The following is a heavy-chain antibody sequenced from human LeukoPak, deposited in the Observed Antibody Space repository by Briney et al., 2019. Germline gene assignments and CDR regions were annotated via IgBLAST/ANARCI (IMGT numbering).Heavy chain of an antibody. CDR2: INQSGST. Sequence: SETLTLTCAVSGGSFSDYYWSWIRQSPGRGLEWIGEINQSGSTDYNPSLKSRVIISMDTSKTQFSLNLSSVTAADAAVYYCARDFDSSGYYPFYWGQGTPVTVSS. D-gene: IGHD3-22*01. V-gene: IGHV4-34*01. CDR1: GGSFSDYY. CDR3: ARDFDSSGYYPFY. J-gene: IGHJ4*02.